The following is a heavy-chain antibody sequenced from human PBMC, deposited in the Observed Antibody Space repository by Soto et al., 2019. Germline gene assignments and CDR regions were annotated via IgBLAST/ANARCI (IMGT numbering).Heavy chain of an antibody. CDR3: VRAKGYCSGGSCYHSRDDAFDI. Sequence: GGSLRLSCSASGFTFSSYAMHWVRQAPGKGLEYVSAISSNGGSTYYADSVKGRFNISRDNSKNTLYLQMSSLRADDTAVYYCVRAKGYCSGGSCYHSRDDAFDIWGKGTMVTVAS. J-gene: IGHJ3*02. V-gene: IGHV3-64D*06. CDR2: ISSNGGST. CDR1: GFTFSSYA. D-gene: IGHD2-15*01.